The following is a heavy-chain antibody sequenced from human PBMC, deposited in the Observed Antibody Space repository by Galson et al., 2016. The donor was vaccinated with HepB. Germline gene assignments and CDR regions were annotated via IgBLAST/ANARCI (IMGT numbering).Heavy chain of an antibody. J-gene: IGHJ4*02. CDR1: GFSFSNYG. CDR2: ISVSGTNT. CDR3: AKGAPYSRADY. V-gene: IGHV3-23*01. D-gene: IGHD2-21*01. Sequence: SLRLSCAASGFSFSNYGMSWVRQAPGKGLGWVSGISVSGTNTYYADSVRGRFTISRDNSKNTVYLQMDSLRAEDTAVFYCAKGAPYSRADYWGQGTLVTVSS.